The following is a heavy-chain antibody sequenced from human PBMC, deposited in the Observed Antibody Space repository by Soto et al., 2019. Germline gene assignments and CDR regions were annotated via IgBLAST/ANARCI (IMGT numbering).Heavy chain of an antibody. Sequence: QGHLVQSGAEVKKPGASVKVSCKAFGYTFTRYGISWVRQAPGQGLEWMGWISGFNGDTNYAQNLQDRVTMTIDTSTNTAYMELRSLTSDDTAVYYCAKNEQPPYYYYGLDVWGQGTTLTVSS. CDR1: GYTFTRYG. V-gene: IGHV1-18*01. CDR2: ISGFNGDT. J-gene: IGHJ6*02. CDR3: AKNEQPPYYYYGLDV.